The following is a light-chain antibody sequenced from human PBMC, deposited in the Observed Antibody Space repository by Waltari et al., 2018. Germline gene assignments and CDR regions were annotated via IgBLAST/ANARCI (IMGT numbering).Light chain of an antibody. CDR3: QQYNSYPPT. CDR1: QRISYW. CDR2: KPS. J-gene: IGKJ2*01. Sequence: DIQMTQSPSALSASVGDRVTITCRASQRISYWLAWYQQRPGEAPKLLLYKPSSLESGVPSRFSGSVSGTEYTLTISGLQPEDSAIYYCQQYNSYPPTFGQGTKVEIK. V-gene: IGKV1-5*03.